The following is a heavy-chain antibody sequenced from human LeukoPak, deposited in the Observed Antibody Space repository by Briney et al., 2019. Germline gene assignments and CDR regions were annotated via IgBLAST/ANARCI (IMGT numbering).Heavy chain of an antibody. Sequence: GGSLRLSCAASGFTFNSYAMRWVRHAPGKGLEWVSPISGSGGSTYYADSVKGRFTISRDNSKNTLYLQMNRLRCEDTAVYYCAKERRESKNYFDYWGQGTLVTVSS. J-gene: IGHJ4*02. D-gene: IGHD3-10*01. CDR2: ISGSGGST. CDR3: AKERRESKNYFDY. CDR1: GFTFNSYA. V-gene: IGHV3-23*01.